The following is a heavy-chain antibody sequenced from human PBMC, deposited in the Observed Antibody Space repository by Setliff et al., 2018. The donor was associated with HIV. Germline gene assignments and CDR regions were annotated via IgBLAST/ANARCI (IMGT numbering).Heavy chain of an antibody. CDR2: IYHAANT. D-gene: IGHD1-26*01. J-gene: IGHJ4*01. CDR3: VRHDPPNSGRFYFDL. CDR1: GGSISTYSYY. Sequence: SETLSLTCSVFGGSISTYSYYWGWVRQPPGMGLEWIGSIYHAANTHYSPSLETRVAIFVDTSKNQFSLRLSSVTAADSAMYYCVRHDPPNSGRFYFDLWGRGTLVTVSS. V-gene: IGHV4-39*01.